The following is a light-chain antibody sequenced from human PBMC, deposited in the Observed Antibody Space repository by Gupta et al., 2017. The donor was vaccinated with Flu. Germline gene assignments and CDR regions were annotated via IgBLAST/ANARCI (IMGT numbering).Light chain of an antibody. J-gene: IGLJ3*02. V-gene: IGLV1-47*02. CDR3: STWDNSLRGMV. Sequence: QSVVTQPPSASRAPGQRVTISCTGNRYNIGSNNVSWYQHFPESAPKLIIYNNDQRPSGVPVRFSGSKSGPTASLAIFGLRSEDEALYYCSTWDNSLRGMVFGGGTKLTVL. CDR1: RYNIGSNN. CDR2: NND.